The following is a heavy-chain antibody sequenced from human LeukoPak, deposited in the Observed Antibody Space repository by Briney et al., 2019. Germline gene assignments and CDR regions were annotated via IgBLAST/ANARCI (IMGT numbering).Heavy chain of an antibody. Sequence: GASVKVSCKASGYTFTSYYMHWVRQAPGQGLEWMGIINPSGGSTRYAQKFQGRVTMTRDTSTSTVYKELSSLRSEDTAVYYCARNPVTTKYFDYWGQGTLVTVSS. V-gene: IGHV1-46*01. CDR1: GYTFTSYY. J-gene: IGHJ4*02. CDR3: ARNPVTTKYFDY. CDR2: INPSGGST. D-gene: IGHD4-17*01.